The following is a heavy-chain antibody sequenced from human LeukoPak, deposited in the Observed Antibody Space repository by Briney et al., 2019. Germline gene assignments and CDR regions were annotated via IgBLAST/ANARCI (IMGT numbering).Heavy chain of an antibody. CDR3: ARSYSSGWAFDI. CDR1: GFTFSSYW. J-gene: IGHJ3*02. CDR2: INTDGSST. D-gene: IGHD6-19*01. V-gene: IGHV3-74*01. Sequence: GGSLRLSCAASGFTFSSYWMHWVRHAPGKGLVWVSRINTDGSSTNYADSVKGRFTISRDNAKNTLYLQMNSLRAEDTAVYYCARSYSSGWAFDIWGQGTMVTVSS.